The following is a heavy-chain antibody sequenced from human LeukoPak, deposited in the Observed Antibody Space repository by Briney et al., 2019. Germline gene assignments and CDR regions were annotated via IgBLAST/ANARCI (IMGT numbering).Heavy chain of an antibody. CDR3: ALTGELLTGINDY. D-gene: IGHD3-10*01. CDR1: GGSISSSSYY. J-gene: IGHJ4*02. CDR2: IYYSGST. V-gene: IGHV4-39*01. Sequence: PSETLSLTCTVSGGSISSSSYYWGWIRQPPGKGLEWIGSIYYSGSTYYNPSLKSRVTISVDTSKNQFSLKLSSVTAADTAVYYCALTGELLTGINDYWGQGTLVTVSS.